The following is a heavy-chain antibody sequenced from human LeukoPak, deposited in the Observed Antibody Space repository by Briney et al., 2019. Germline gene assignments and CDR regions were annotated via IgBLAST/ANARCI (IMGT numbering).Heavy chain of an antibody. J-gene: IGHJ4*02. V-gene: IGHV3-23*01. CDR3: AKHRGYSAYGDY. CDR1: GFTFSSYA. D-gene: IGHD5-12*01. Sequence: GGSLRLSCAASGFTFSSYAMSWVRQAPGEGLEWVSAISGSGDNTYYAGSVKGRFTISRDNSKNTLYLRMNSLRAEDTAVYYCAKHRGYSAYGDYWGQGTMVTVSS. CDR2: ISGSGDNT.